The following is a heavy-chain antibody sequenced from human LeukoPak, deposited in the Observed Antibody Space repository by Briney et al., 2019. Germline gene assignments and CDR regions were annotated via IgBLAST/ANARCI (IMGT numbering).Heavy chain of an antibody. V-gene: IGHV3-66*01. CDR1: GFTVSGTY. D-gene: IGHD6-6*01. CDR2: IYSGGST. J-gene: IGHJ4*02. Sequence: GGSLRLSCAVSGFTVSGTYMSWVRQAPGKGLEWVSVIYSGGSTYYADSVKGRFTISRDNSKNTLYLQMNSLRAEDTAVYYCAREAGYGSSSQYFDYWGQGTLVTVPS. CDR3: AREAGYGSSSQYFDY.